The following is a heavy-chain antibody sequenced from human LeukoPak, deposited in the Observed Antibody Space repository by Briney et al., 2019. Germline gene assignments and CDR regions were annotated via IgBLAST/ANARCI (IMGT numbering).Heavy chain of an antibody. V-gene: IGHV3-23*01. Sequence: PGGSLRLSCAASGFTFSSYAMSWVRQAPGKGLEWVSAISGSGGSTYYADSVKGRFTISRDNSKNTLYLQMNSLRAEDTAVYYCARDLRGVIHFDYWGQGTLVTVSS. D-gene: IGHD3-10*01. CDR2: ISGSGGST. CDR1: GFTFSSYA. CDR3: ARDLRGVIHFDY. J-gene: IGHJ4*02.